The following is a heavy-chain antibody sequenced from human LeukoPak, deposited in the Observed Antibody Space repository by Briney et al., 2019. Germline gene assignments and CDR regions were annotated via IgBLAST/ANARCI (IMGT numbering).Heavy chain of an antibody. CDR3: ARDPNGDYIGTFDM. CDR2: ISGSGGST. J-gene: IGHJ3*02. D-gene: IGHD4-17*01. CDR1: GFTFSTYG. Sequence: GGSLRLSCAVSGFTFSTYGVYWVRQAPGKGLEWVSSISGSGGSTQYADSVQGRFAISRDNSKNTLYLQMNSLRVEDTAVYFCARDPNGDYIGTFDMWGRGTMVSVSS. V-gene: IGHV3-23*01.